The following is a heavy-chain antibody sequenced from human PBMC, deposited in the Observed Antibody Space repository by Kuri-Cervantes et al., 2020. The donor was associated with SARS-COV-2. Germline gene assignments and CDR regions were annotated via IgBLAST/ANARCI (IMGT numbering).Heavy chain of an antibody. J-gene: IGHJ4*02. Sequence: LSLTCAASGFTFGSYSMNWVRQAPGKGLVWVSRINPDGSYTNNADSVKGRFTLSRDNAKNMLFLQMSSLRAEDTAVYYCVRDGDHWNFDYWGQGTLVTVSS. V-gene: IGHV3-74*01. D-gene: IGHD1-1*01. CDR1: GFTFGSYS. CDR3: VRDGDHWNFDY. CDR2: INPDGSYT.